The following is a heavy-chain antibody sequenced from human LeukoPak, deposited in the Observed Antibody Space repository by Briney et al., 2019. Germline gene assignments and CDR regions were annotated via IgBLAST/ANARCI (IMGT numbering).Heavy chain of an antibody. J-gene: IGHJ4*02. V-gene: IGHV4-4*07. CDR2: IYTSGST. CDR1: GGSISSYY. Sequence: SETLSLTCTVSGGSISSYYWSWIRQPAGKGLEWIGRIYTSGSTNYNPSLKSRVTTSVDTSKNQFSLKLSSVAAADTAVYYCARVLKGRAPFDYWGQGTLVTVSS. CDR3: ARVLKGRAPFDY.